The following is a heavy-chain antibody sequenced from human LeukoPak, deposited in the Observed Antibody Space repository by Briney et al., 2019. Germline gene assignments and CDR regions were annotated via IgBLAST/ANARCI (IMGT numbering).Heavy chain of an antibody. CDR2: IYYSGST. J-gene: IGHJ4*02. D-gene: IGHD2-2*02. Sequence: SETLSLTCTVSGGSISSSSYYWGWIRQPSGKGLEWIGSIYYSGSTYYNPSLKSRVTISVDTSKNQFSLKLSSVTAADTAVYYCASTGGYCSSTSCSTGNDYWGQGTLVTVSS. CDR3: ASTGGYCSSTSCSTGNDY. V-gene: IGHV4-39*01. CDR1: GGSISSSSYY.